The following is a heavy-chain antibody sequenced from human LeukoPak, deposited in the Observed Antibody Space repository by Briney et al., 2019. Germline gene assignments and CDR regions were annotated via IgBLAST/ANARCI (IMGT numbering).Heavy chain of an antibody. Sequence: GGSLRLSCAASGFAFNYAWMSWVRQVPGKGLEWVGQTVSEIDGGTTDYAAPVKGRFTISRDDSKSTLYLQMNSLKIEDTAVYYCTTDEDWNYARKDVWGQGATVIVSS. CDR3: TTDEDWNYARKDV. CDR1: GFAFNYAW. D-gene: IGHD1-7*01. CDR2: TVSEIDGGTT. V-gene: IGHV3-15*04. J-gene: IGHJ6*02.